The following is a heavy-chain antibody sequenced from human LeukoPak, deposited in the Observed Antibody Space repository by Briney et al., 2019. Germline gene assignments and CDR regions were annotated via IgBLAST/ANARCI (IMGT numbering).Heavy chain of an antibody. V-gene: IGHV1-18*01. CDR2: ISAYNGNT. CDR1: GYTFTSYG. Sequence: ASVKVSCKASGYTFTSYGISWVRQAPGQGLEWMGWISAYNGNTNYAQKLQGRVTMTTDTSTSTAYMELRSLRSDDTAVYYCARDKSTYYDILTGYHDAFDIWGQGTMVTVSS. D-gene: IGHD3-9*01. CDR3: ARDKSTYYDILTGYHDAFDI. J-gene: IGHJ3*02.